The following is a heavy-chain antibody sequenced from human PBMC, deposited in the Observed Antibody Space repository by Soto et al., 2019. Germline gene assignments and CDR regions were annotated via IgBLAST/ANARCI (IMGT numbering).Heavy chain of an antibody. V-gene: IGHV3-23*01. CDR2: ITGSGAVT. D-gene: IGHD4-17*01. CDR3: WKDPNGDHFGAFDF. CDR1: GLSFASYA. J-gene: IGHJ3*01. Sequence: ESVGGVVRPGGSLRLSCVASGLSFASYAMTWVRQSSGKGLEWVACITGSGAVTSYTDSVRGRFTISRDNSKNTLYLQVDSLRADDTAVYYCWKDPNGDHFGAFDFWGQGRTVIVSS.